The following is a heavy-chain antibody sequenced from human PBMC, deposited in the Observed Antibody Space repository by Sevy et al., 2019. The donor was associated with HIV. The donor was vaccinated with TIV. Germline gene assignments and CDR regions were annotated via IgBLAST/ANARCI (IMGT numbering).Heavy chain of an antibody. V-gene: IGHV3-53*01. D-gene: IGHD3-3*01. Sequence: GGSLRLSCAASGFTVSSHFMSWIRQAPGKGLEWVSVIYPGGDTFYADSVKGRFTISRDTSKNTLFLQMNSLTAEDTALYYCATFTIFGVVIVPKYGMAVWGLRTTVTVSS. CDR2: IYPGGDT. CDR1: GFTVSSHF. J-gene: IGHJ6*02. CDR3: ATFTIFGVVIVPKYGMAV.